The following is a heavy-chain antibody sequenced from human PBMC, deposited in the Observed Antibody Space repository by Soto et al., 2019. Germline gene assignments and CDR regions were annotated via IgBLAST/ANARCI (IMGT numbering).Heavy chain of an antibody. Sequence: QEQLVESGGGVVQPGMSLRLSCAGSGFTFRRHGMHWVRQSPGKGLEWLAVILYDGSEQYYADSVKGRFTISRDNSKNILYLLLITLTVADTAVYYYARWSNHKVVDPWGQGTMVTVSS. D-gene: IGHD2-8*02. CDR3: ARWSNHKVVDP. CDR1: GFTFRRHG. CDR2: ILYDGSEQ. V-gene: IGHV3-33*03. J-gene: IGHJ5*02.